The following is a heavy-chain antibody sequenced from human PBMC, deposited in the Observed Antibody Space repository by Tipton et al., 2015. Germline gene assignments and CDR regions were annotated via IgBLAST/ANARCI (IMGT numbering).Heavy chain of an antibody. CDR1: GASISSTSYY. CDR3: ARSLFPETAGLENWFDP. CDR2: IYDSGST. Sequence: TLSLTCTVSGASISSTSYYWGWIRQPPGKGLEWIGSIYDSGSTYYNPSLKSRVTISVDTSENQFSLKLSSVTAADTAVYYCARSLFPETAGLENWFDPWGQGTLVTVSS. D-gene: IGHD6-13*01. J-gene: IGHJ5*02. V-gene: IGHV4-39*01.